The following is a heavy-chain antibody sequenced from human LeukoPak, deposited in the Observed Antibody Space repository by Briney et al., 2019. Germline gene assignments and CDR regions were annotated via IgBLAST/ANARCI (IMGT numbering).Heavy chain of an antibody. J-gene: IGHJ5*02. V-gene: IGHV4-59*01. Sequence: PSETLSLTCAVSGGSISSYYWSWIRQPPGKGLDLIGYIYYTGSTNYNPSLKSRVTISVDPSKNQFSLGLSSVTAADTAVYYCARGSVTTSWGWDPWGQGTLVTVSS. CDR2: IYYTGST. CDR1: GGSISSYY. D-gene: IGHD4-17*01. CDR3: ARGSVTTSWGWDP.